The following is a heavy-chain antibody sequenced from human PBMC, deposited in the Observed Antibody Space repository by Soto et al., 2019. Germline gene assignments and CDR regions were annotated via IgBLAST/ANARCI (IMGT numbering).Heavy chain of an antibody. J-gene: IGHJ4*02. V-gene: IGHV3-30*18. D-gene: IGHD5-12*01. CDR1: GFTLSSYG. Sequence: QVQLVESGGGAVQPGRSLRLSCAASGFTLSSYGMHWVRQAPGKGLEWVAVISYDGSDKYYADSVKGRFTISRDNSKNTLYLQMNSLRAEDTAVYYFAKPFYEGVFDSWGQGTLVTVSS. CDR2: ISYDGSDK. CDR3: AKPFYEGVFDS.